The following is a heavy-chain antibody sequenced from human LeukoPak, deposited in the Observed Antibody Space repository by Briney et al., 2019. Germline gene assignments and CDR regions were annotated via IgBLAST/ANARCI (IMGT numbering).Heavy chain of an antibody. CDR2: MSAYNGNT. J-gene: IGHJ4*02. V-gene: IGHV1-18*01. D-gene: IGHD1-1*01. CDR1: GYTFTSCG. CDR3: ARERGTTGTYPIDY. Sequence: ASVKVSCKGSGYTFTSCGSSWVRQGPGQGLGWVGWMSAYNGNTNYAQKLQGRVTMTTDTSTSTAYMELRSLRSDDTAVYYCARERGTTGTYPIDYWGQGTLVTVSS.